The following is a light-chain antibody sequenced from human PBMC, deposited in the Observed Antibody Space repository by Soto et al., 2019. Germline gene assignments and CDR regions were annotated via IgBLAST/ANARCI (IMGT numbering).Light chain of an antibody. CDR2: EVS. CDR1: SSDVGGYNY. Sequence: QSALTQPASVSGSPGQSINISCTGTSSDVGGYNYVSWYQQHPGKAPTVMIYEVSNRPSGVSSRFSGFKSGNTASLTISGLQAEDEADYYCSSYTTGTTLRVFGTGTQLTVL. J-gene: IGLJ1*01. V-gene: IGLV2-14*03. CDR3: SSYTTGTTLRV.